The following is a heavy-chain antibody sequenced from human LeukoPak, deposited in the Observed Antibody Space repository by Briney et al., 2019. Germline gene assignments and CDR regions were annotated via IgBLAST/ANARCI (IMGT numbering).Heavy chain of an antibody. CDR1: GGSISSSSYY. J-gene: IGHJ6*03. V-gene: IGHV4-39*07. CDR2: IYYSGST. CDR3: AQEVRGYSYSARDQQNYYYYYMDV. Sequence: PSETLSLTCTVSGGSISSSSYYWDWIRQPPGKGLESIGSIYYSGSTYYNPSLKSRVTISVDTSKNQFSLKLSSVTAADTAVYYCAQEVRGYSYSARDQQNYYYYYMDVWAKGPRSPSP. D-gene: IGHD5-18*01.